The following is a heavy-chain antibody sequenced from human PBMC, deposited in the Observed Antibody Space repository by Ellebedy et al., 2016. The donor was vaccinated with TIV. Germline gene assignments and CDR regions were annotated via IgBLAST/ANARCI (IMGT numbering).Heavy chain of an antibody. CDR3: ARVGLRFGELSTWKWFDP. Sequence: GSLRLSCTVSGGSISSSFYQWGWIRQPPGKGLEWVGSIYHSETTYYNPSLKSRVTISVDKSKNQFSLKLNSVTAADTAVEFCARVGLRFGELSTWKWFDPWGQGTLVTVSS. D-gene: IGHD3-10*01. V-gene: IGHV4-39*07. J-gene: IGHJ5*02. CDR1: GGSISSSFYQ. CDR2: IYHSETT.